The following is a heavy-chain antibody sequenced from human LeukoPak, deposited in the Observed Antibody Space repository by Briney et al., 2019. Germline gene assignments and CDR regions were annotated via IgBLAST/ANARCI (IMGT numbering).Heavy chain of an antibody. J-gene: IGHJ5*02. D-gene: IGHD2-2*01. CDR2: ISSSSSYI. CDR3: ARERTYCSSTSCFPWFDP. Sequence: PGGSLRLSCAASGFTFSSYSMHWVRQAPGKGLEWVSSISSSSSYIYYADSVKGRFTISRDNAKNSLYLQMNSLRAEDTAVYYCARERTYCSSTSCFPWFDPWGQGTLVTVSS. V-gene: IGHV3-21*01. CDR1: GFTFSSYS.